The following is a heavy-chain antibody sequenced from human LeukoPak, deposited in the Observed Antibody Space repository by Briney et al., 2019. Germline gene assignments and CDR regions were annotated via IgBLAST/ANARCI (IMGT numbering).Heavy chain of an antibody. CDR1: GFTFSSYW. CDR3: ATGNYHAFDI. Sequence: GSLRLSCAASGFTFSSYWMHWVRQAPGKGLVWVSCLNSDGSSTRYADSVRGRFTISRDNAKNTPYLQMNSLRAEDTAVYYCATGNYHAFDIWGQGTMVTVSS. CDR2: LNSDGSST. V-gene: IGHV3-74*01. D-gene: IGHD1-7*01. J-gene: IGHJ3*02.